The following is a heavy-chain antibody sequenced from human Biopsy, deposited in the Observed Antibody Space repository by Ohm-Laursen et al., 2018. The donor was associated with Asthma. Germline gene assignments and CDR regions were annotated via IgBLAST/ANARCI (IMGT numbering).Heavy chain of an antibody. CDR1: GGSITRSSYY. CDR3: VRHQYSSSWSTFDY. V-gene: IGHV4-39*01. D-gene: IGHD3-22*01. J-gene: IGHJ4*02. CDR2: MYHSGSP. Sequence: SETLSLTCTVSGGSITRSSYYWGWIRQPPGKGMEWIGSMYHSGSPYYHPSLKSRATISVDTSKNQLSLKMSSVTAADTAVYFCVRHQYSSSWSTFDYWGQGALVTVSS.